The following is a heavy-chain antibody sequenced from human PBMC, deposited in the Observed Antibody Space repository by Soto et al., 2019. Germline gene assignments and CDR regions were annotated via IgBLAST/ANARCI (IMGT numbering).Heavy chain of an antibody. CDR2: IKQDGSEK. CDR1: GFTFSSYW. V-gene: IGHV3-7*01. CDR3: ATEGRGLGY. D-gene: IGHD1-26*01. J-gene: IGHJ4*02. Sequence: EVQLVESGGGLVQPGGSLRLSCAASGFTFSSYWMSWVRQAPGKGLEWVANIKQDGSEKNYVDSVKDRFTISRDNAKNSLYLQMNSLRVEDTAVYYCATEGRGLGYWGQGTLVTVSS.